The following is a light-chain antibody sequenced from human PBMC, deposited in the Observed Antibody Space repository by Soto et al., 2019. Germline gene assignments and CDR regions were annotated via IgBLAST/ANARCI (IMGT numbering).Light chain of an antibody. Sequence: QSALTQPASVSGSPGQSITISCTGTSSDVGAYNYVSWYQQHPGKAPKLMIFEVSDRPSGVSNRFSGSKSGNTASLTISGLQAEDEADYYCSSYTSSNXLVXXXGTKLTXL. CDR2: EVS. CDR1: SSDVGAYNY. J-gene: IGLJ2*01. V-gene: IGLV2-14*01. CDR3: SSYTSSNXLV.